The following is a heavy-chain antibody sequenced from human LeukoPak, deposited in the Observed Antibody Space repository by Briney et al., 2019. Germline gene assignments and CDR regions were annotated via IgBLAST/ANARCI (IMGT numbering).Heavy chain of an antibody. V-gene: IGHV1-69*13. Sequence: SVKVSCKASGYTFTSYAISWVRQAPGQGLEWMGGIIPIFGTANYAQKFQGRVTITADESTSTAYMELSSLRSEDPAVYYCARSAEYYDFWSGYLDGYYYYYYMDVWGKGTTVTVSS. CDR1: GYTFTSYA. J-gene: IGHJ6*03. CDR2: IIPIFGTA. CDR3: ARSAEYYDFWSGYLDGYYYYYYMDV. D-gene: IGHD3-3*01.